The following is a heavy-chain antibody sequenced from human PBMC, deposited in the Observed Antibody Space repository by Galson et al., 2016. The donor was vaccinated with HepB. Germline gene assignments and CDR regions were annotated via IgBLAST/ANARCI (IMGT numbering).Heavy chain of an antibody. D-gene: IGHD4-11*01. CDR1: GFTFDDYA. Sequence: SLRLSCAASGFTFDDYAMHWVRQAPGKGLEWVSGISWNSGSIGYADSVKGRFTISRDNAKNSLYLQMNSLRAEDTALYYCAKDITLDYSNYRGSYYYSYMDVWGKGTTVTVSS. V-gene: IGHV3-9*01. CDR3: AKDITLDYSNYRGSYYYSYMDV. CDR2: ISWNSGSI. J-gene: IGHJ6*03.